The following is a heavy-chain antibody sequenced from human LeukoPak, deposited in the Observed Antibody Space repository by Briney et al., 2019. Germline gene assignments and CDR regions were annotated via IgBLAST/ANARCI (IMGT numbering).Heavy chain of an antibody. V-gene: IGHV1-2*02. J-gene: IGHJ4*02. CDR1: GYTFTGYY. CDR2: IISNSGGT. CDR3: AGSVASSGQMPHDY. D-gene: IGHD6-6*01. Sequence: ASVKVSRKASGYTFTGYYVHWVRQAPGQGLEWMGWIISNSGGTDYAQKFQGRVTMTRDTSISTTYMELSSLRSDDTSVYYCAGSVASSGQMPHDYWGQGTLVTVSS.